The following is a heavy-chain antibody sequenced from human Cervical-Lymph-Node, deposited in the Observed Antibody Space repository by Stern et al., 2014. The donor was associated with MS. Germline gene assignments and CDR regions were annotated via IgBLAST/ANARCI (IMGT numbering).Heavy chain of an antibody. CDR3: ARGPEIQWFRGFDL. J-gene: IGHJ2*01. CDR1: GYTFTDYD. Sequence: VQLEESGAEVKKPGASVKVSCKASGYTFTDYDINWVRQAPGQGLEWMGWMNPTSGHAGSAQKFQGRVTMTRNTSISTAYMELSSLNSEDTAVYYCARGPEIQWFRGFDLWGRGTLVTASS. D-gene: IGHD3-10*01. V-gene: IGHV1-8*02. CDR2: MNPTSGHA.